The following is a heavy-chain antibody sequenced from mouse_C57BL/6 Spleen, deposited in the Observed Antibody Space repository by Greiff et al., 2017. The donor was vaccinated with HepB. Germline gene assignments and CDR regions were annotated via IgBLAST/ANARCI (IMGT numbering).Heavy chain of an antibody. D-gene: IGHD4-1*01. J-gene: IGHJ2*01. CDR3: ARVELGPGYYFDY. V-gene: IGHV3-6*01. CDR2: ISYDGSN. Sequence: EVQLQESGPGLVKPSQSLSLTCSVTGYSITSGYYWNWIRQFPGNKLEWMGYISYDGSNNYNPSLKNRISITRDTSKNQFFLKLNSVTTEDTATYYCARVELGPGYYFDYWGQGTTLTVSS. CDR1: GYSITSGYY.